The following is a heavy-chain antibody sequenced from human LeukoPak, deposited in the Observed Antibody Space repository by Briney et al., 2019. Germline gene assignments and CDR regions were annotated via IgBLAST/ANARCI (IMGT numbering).Heavy chain of an antibody. CDR1: GFTFTSFC. J-gene: IGHJ4*02. CDR2: IWYDGSKT. V-gene: IGHV3-33*01. CDR3: ARVSSYDSSGHYYVFDY. Sequence: PGGSLRLSCAASGFTFTSFCFYWVRHAPGKGLEWVALIWYDGSKTYYADSVKGRFTISRDNSKNTLYLQMNSLRAEDTAVYYCARVSSYDSSGHYYVFDYWGQGTLVTVSS. D-gene: IGHD3-22*01.